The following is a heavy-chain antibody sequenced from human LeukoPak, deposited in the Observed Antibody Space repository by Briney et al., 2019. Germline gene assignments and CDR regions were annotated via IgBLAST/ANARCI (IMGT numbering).Heavy chain of an antibody. D-gene: IGHD1-1*01. CDR1: GYTFTGYY. V-gene: IGHV1-2*02. Sequence: ASVKVSFTSSGYTFTGYYMHWVRQAPGQGLEWMGWINPNSGGTNYAQKFQGRVTMTRDTSISTAYMELSRLRSDDTAVYYCARGKNWNVRAFDIWGQGTMVTVSS. J-gene: IGHJ3*02. CDR3: ARGKNWNVRAFDI. CDR2: INPNSGGT.